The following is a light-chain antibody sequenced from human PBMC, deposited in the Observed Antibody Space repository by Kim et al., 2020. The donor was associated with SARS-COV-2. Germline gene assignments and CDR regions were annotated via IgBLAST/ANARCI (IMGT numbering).Light chain of an antibody. CDR3: QQSYSTPSIT. CDR2: AAS. Sequence: DIQMTQSPSSLSASVGDRVTITCRASQSISSYLNWYQQKPGKAPNLLIYAASSLQSGVPSRFSGSGSGTDFTLSISSLQPEDFATYYYQQSYSTPSITFGQGTRLEIK. J-gene: IGKJ5*01. CDR1: QSISSY. V-gene: IGKV1-39*01.